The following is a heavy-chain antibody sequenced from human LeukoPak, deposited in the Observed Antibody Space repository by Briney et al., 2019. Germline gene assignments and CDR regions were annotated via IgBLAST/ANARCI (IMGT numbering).Heavy chain of an antibody. CDR1: GGSISSGSYY. CDR2: IYTSGST. J-gene: IGHJ6*02. CDR3: ARYANSPYYYYAMDV. Sequence: SSETLSLTCTVSGGSISSGSYYWSWIRQPAGKGLEWIGRIYTSGSTNYNPSLKSRVTISVETSKNQFSLKLSSVTAADTAVYYCARYANSPYYYYAMDVWGQGTRSPSP. V-gene: IGHV4-61*02. D-gene: IGHD4/OR15-4a*01.